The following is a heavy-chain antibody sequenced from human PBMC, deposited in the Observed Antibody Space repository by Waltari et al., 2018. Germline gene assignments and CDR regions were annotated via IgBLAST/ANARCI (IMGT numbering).Heavy chain of an antibody. CDR3: ARIRIVGATNAFDI. D-gene: IGHD1-26*01. Sequence: QVTLRESGPALVKPTQTLTLTCTFSGFSLSTSGICVSWIRQPPGKALEWLALIDWDDDKYYSTSLKTRLTISKDTSKNQVVLTMTNMDPVDTATYYCARIRIVGATNAFDIWGQGTMVTVSS. V-gene: IGHV2-70*01. CDR1: GFSLSTSGIC. J-gene: IGHJ3*02. CDR2: IDWDDDK.